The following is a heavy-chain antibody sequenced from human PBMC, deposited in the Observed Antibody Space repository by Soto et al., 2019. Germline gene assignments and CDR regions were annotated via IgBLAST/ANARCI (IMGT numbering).Heavy chain of an antibody. J-gene: IGHJ4*02. Sequence: EVQLLESGGGLVQPGGSLRLSCAASGFTFSSYAMSWVRQAPGKGLEWVSIIGVGGGDRYYPESVKGRFTISRDNSRDTLYLEMNSLRDEDTAVYYCARVRCWELVWGQGTLVTVSS. CDR3: ARVRCWELV. D-gene: IGHD1-26*01. CDR1: GFTFSSYA. CDR2: IGVGGGDR. V-gene: IGHV3-23*01.